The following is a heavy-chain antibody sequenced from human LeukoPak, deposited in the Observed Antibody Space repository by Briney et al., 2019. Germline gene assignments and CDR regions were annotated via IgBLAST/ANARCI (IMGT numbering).Heavy chain of an antibody. CDR3: VRDNRWASDY. J-gene: IGHJ4*01. D-gene: IGHD4-23*01. Sequence: GGSLRLSCAASGFTSRSYWMNWVRQAPGKGLEWVANIKGEGGGKYADSVEGRFTISRDNAKNSVYLQMNSLRAEDTAVYYCVRDNRWASDYWGQGTLVTVSS. CDR2: IKGEGGGK. CDR1: GFTSRSYW. V-gene: IGHV3-7*01.